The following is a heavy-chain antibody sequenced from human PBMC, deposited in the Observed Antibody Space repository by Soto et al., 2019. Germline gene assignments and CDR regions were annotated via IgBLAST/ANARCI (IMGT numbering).Heavy chain of an antibody. J-gene: IGHJ6*02. Sequence: QVQLQESGPGLVKPSETLSLTCTVSGGSISSYYWSWIRQSPGKGLEWIGYIHYSGSTTSNPSLTSRVTISVDTSRNQVSLKLISVTAADSAVYFCARARYQLLPPYYYGMDVWGQGTTVTVSS. CDR2: IHYSGST. CDR3: ARARYQLLPPYYYGMDV. V-gene: IGHV4-59*01. D-gene: IGHD2-2*01. CDR1: GGSISSYY.